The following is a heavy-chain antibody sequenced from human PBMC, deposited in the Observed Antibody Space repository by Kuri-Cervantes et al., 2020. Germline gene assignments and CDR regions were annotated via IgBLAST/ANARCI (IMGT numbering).Heavy chain of an antibody. CDR1: GGSFSGYY. V-gene: IGHV4-34*01. Sequence: SEILSLTCAVYGGSFSGYYWSWIRQPPGKGLEWIGEINHSGSTNYNPSLKSRVTISVDTSKNQFSLKLSSMTAADTAVYYCARFVTDWFDSWSQGTLVTVSS. CDR3: ARFVTDWFDS. CDR2: INHSGST. D-gene: IGHD2-21*02. J-gene: IGHJ5*01.